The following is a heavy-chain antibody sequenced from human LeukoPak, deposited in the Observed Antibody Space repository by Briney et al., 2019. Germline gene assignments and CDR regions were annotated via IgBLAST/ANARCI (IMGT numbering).Heavy chain of an antibody. Sequence: SETLSLTCTVSGGSISSSSYYWGWIRQPPGKGLEWIGYIYDSGSTNHNPSLKSRVTISVDTSKNQFSLKLSSVTAADTAVYYCARTTVTVSHFDYWGQGTLVTVSS. CDR2: IYDSGST. V-gene: IGHV4-61*05. CDR3: ARTTVTVSHFDY. CDR1: GGSISSSSYY. J-gene: IGHJ4*02. D-gene: IGHD4-17*01.